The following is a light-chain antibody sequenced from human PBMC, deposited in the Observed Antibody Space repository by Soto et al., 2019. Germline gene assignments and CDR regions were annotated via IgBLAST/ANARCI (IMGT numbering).Light chain of an antibody. CDR2: GNS. Sequence: QSVLTQPPSVSGAPGQRVTISCTGSSSNIGAGYDVHWYQQLPGTAPKLLIYGNSNRPSGVPDRFSGSKSGTSASLAITGLQADDWVHYYCQPYASSLRGRVFGGGTKVTVL. J-gene: IGLJ3*02. CDR3: QPYASSLRGRV. V-gene: IGLV1-40*01. CDR1: SSNIGAGYD.